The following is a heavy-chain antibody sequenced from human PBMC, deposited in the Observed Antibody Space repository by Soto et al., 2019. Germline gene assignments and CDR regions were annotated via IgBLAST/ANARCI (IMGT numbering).Heavy chain of an antibody. CDR3: ARHRGIGYYYYYMDV. D-gene: IGHD3-16*01. V-gene: IGHV4-59*08. J-gene: IGHJ6*03. Sequence: SETLSLTCTGSAGSISSYFSSWTRQPPGKGLEWIGYIYYSGSTNYNPSLKSRVTISVDTSKNQFSLKLSSVTAAETAVYYCARHRGIGYYYYYMDVWGKGTTVTVSS. CDR2: IYYSGST. CDR1: AGSISSYF.